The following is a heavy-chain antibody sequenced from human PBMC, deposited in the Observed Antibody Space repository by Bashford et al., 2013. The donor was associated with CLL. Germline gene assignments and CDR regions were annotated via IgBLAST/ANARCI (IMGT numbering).Heavy chain of an antibody. Sequence: SETLSLTCAVSGGSISGGGYSWSWIRQPPGMGLEWIGYIYHSGNTSYNPSLKSRATISMDRSKNQFSLNLTSVTAADTATYYCARGRSISINDYGDYGPTPWFDPWGQGILVTVSS. V-gene: IGHV4-30-2*01. CDR2: IYHSGNT. CDR1: GGSISGGGYS. CDR3: ARGRSISINDYGDYGPTPWFDP. J-gene: IGHJ5*02. D-gene: IGHD4-17*01.